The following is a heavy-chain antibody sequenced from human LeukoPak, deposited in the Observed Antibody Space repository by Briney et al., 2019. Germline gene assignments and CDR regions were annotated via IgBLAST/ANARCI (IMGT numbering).Heavy chain of an antibody. Sequence: SVKVSCKASGGTFSSYAISWVRQAPGQGLEWMGGIIPIFGTANYAQKFQGRVTITADESTSTAYMELSSRRSEDTAVYYCARDGPNPDHFIPFDDWGQGTLVTVSS. CDR1: GGTFSSYA. CDR2: IIPIFGTA. V-gene: IGHV1-69*13. J-gene: IGHJ4*02. CDR3: ARDGPNPDHFIPFDD. D-gene: IGHD1-14*01.